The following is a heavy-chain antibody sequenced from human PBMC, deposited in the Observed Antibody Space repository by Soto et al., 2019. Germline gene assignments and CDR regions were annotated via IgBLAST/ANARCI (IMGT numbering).Heavy chain of an antibody. CDR1: GFTFNKYW. CDR3: ARDGHPPYSSSWYHIDEGGMDV. D-gene: IGHD6-13*01. V-gene: IGHV3-7*03. J-gene: IGHJ6*02. Sequence: HPGGSLRLSCVDSGFTFNKYWMSWVRQAPGKGLEWVANIKQDGSETYYVDSVKGRFTISRDNAKNSLSLQMNSLRAEDTAVYYCARDGHPPYSSSWYHIDEGGMDVWGQGTTVTV. CDR2: IKQDGSET.